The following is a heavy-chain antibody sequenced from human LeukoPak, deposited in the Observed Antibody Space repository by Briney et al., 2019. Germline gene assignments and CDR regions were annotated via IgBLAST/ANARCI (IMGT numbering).Heavy chain of an antibody. Sequence: TPSETLSLTCAVYGGSFSGYYWSWIRQPPGKGLEWIGEINHSGSTNYNPSLKSRVTISVGTSKNQFSLKLSSVTAADTAVYYCGREDWGCTSCSFWVFDMWGQGTMIVVSS. V-gene: IGHV4-34*01. J-gene: IGHJ3*02. CDR3: GREDWGCTSCSFWVFDM. D-gene: IGHD1-1*01. CDR1: GGSFSGYY. CDR2: INHSGST.